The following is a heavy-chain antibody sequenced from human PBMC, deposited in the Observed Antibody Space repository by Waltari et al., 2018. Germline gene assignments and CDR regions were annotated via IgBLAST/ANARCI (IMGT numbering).Heavy chain of an antibody. CDR3: ARGGTMVRGVSYYYYGMDV. D-gene: IGHD3-10*01. J-gene: IGHJ6*02. CDR1: GYTFTSYD. Sequence: QVQLVQSGAEVKKPGASVKVSCKASGYTFTSYDINWVRQATGQGLEWMGWMNPNSGNTGYAQKFQGRVTMTRNTSISTAYMELSSLRSEDTAVYYCARGGTMVRGVSYYYYGMDVWGQGTTVTVSS. V-gene: IGHV1-8*01. CDR2: MNPNSGNT.